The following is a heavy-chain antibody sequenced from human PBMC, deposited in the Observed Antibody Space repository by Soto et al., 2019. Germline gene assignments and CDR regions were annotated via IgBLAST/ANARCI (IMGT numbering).Heavy chain of an antibody. J-gene: IGHJ4*02. V-gene: IGHV1-2*04. D-gene: IGHD6-19*01. CDR2: INPNSGGT. CDR3: ARDSGYSSGWYSYFDY. Sequence: ASVKVSCKASGCTFTGYYMHWVRQAPGQGLEWMGWINPNSGGTNYAQKFQGWVTMTRDTSISTAYMELSRLRSDDTAVYYCARDSGYSSGWYSYFDYWGQGTLVTVSS. CDR1: GCTFTGYY.